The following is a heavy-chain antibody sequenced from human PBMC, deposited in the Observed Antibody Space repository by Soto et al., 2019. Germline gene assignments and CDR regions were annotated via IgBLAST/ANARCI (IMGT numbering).Heavy chain of an antibody. D-gene: IGHD3-10*01. V-gene: IGHV3-53*02. J-gene: IGHJ6*02. CDR3: ARERGRWFGEYGMDV. CDR2: IYSGGST. CDR1: GFTVSSNY. Sequence: VQLVETGGGLIQPGGSLRLSCAASGFTVSSNYMSWVRQAPGKGLEWVSVIYSGGSTYYADSVKGRFTISRDNSKNTLYLQMNSLRAEDTAVYYCARERGRWFGEYGMDVWGQGTTVTVSS.